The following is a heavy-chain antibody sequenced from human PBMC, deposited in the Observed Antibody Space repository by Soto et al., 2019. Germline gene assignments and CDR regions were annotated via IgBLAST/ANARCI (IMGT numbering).Heavy chain of an antibody. D-gene: IGHD6-13*01. Sequence: NPWETLSLTCTVSGASMNTYHWSWIRRPAGKGVEWIGHIHSSGSTNYNPSLKSRVTMSVDTSKNQFSLRLMSLTAADTAVYYCARDQGVAAAGITWFDPWGQGSLVTVSS. J-gene: IGHJ5*02. CDR2: IHSSGST. CDR3: ARDQGVAAAGITWFDP. V-gene: IGHV4-4*07. CDR1: GASMNTYH.